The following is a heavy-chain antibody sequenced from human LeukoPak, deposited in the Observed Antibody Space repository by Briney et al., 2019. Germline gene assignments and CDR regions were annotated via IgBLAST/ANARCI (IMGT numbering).Heavy chain of an antibody. V-gene: IGHV1-8*01. J-gene: IGHJ4*02. CDR3: ARGLATTTGTIAMTGLDH. CDR2: MNPINGNT. CDR1: GYTFTSYD. Sequence: GASVKVSCKSSGYTFTSYDINWVRQATGQGLEWMGWMNPINGNTGYAQKFQGRVTMTRDTSISTAYMELSSLSSEDTAVYYCARGLATTTGTIAMTGLDHWGPGTLVTVSS. D-gene: IGHD3-9*01.